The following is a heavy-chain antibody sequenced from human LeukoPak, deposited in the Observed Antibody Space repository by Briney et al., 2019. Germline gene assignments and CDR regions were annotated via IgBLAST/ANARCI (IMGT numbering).Heavy chain of an antibody. CDR2: IIPILGIA. CDR3: ARESSVVVTAGGLVY. CDR1: GGTFSSYT. D-gene: IGHD2-21*02. J-gene: IGHJ4*02. V-gene: IGHV1-69*10. Sequence: GASVKVSCKASGGTFSSYTISWVRQAPGQGLEWMGGIIPILGIANYAQKFQGRVTITADKSTSTAYMELSSMRSEDTAVYYCARESSVVVTAGGLVYWGQGTLVTVSS.